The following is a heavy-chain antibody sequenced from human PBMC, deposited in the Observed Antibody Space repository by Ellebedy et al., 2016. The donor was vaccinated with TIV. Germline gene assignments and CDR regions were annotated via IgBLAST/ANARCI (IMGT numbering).Heavy chain of an antibody. CDR1: GGSISSTSYY. V-gene: IGHV4-39*07. CDR2: INYSGRT. Sequence: GSLRLSCTVSGGSISSTSYYWVWFRQPPGKGLEWIGSINYSGRTYYNPSLKSRLTISLDMSMNPFSLQMNSVAAADTAVYYCARAPLDDAVMVTWFDYWGQGTLVTVSS. CDR3: ARAPLDDAVMVTWFDY. D-gene: IGHD5-18*01. J-gene: IGHJ4*02.